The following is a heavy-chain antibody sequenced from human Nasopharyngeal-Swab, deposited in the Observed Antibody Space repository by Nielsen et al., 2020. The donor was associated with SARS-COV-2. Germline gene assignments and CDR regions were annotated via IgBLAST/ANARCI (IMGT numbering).Heavy chain of an antibody. CDR1: GFTFSSYG. J-gene: IGHJ6*02. D-gene: IGHD2-21*02. Sequence: GESLKISCAASGFTFSSYGMHWVRQAPGKGLEWVAVISYDGSNKYYADSVKGRFTISRDNSKNTLYLQMNSLRAEDTAVYYCAKDGPGDHQVHYYYYDMDVWGQGTTVTVSS. V-gene: IGHV3-30*18. CDR2: ISYDGSNK. CDR3: AKDGPGDHQVHYYYYDMDV.